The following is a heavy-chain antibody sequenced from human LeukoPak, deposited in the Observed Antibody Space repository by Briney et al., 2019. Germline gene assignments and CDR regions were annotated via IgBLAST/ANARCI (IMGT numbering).Heavy chain of an antibody. Sequence: ASVKVSCKASGGTFSSYAISWVRQAPGQGLEWMGRIIPILGIANYAQKFQGRVTITADKSTSTAYMELSSLRSEDTAVYYCAREGGGYSYGSAFDIWGQGTMVTVSS. CDR3: AREGGGYSYGSAFDI. CDR2: IIPILGIA. J-gene: IGHJ3*02. V-gene: IGHV1-69*04. D-gene: IGHD5-18*01. CDR1: GGTFSSYA.